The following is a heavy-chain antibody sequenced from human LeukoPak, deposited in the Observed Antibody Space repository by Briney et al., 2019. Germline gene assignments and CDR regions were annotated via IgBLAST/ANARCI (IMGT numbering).Heavy chain of an antibody. J-gene: IGHJ4*02. CDR3: ARNKYCSGGSCYSGRLDY. D-gene: IGHD2-15*01. CDR2: INHSGST. Sequence: SETLSLTCAVSGGSFSGYYWSWVRQPPGKGLEWIGEINHSGSTNYNPSLKSRVTISVDTSKNKFSLKLSSVSAADTAVYYCARNKYCSGGSCYSGRLDYWGQGTLVTVSS. CDR1: GGSFSGYY. V-gene: IGHV4-34*01.